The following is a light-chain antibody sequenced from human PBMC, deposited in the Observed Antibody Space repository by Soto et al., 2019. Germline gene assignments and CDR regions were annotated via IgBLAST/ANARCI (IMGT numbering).Light chain of an antibody. V-gene: IGKV3-15*01. CDR1: QSVSSN. J-gene: IGKJ2*01. CDR2: GAS. CDR3: QQYNNWPPIT. Sequence: EIVMTQSPTTLSVSPGERATLSCRASQSVSSNLAWYQQKPGQAPRLLIYGASTRATGIPARFSCSGSGSEFTLSISSLQSEDFAVYYCQQYNNWPPITFGQGTKLEIK.